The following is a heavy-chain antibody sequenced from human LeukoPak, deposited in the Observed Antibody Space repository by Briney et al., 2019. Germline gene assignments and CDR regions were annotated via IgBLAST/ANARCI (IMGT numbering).Heavy chain of an antibody. Sequence: PGGSLRLSCAASGFTFSSYGMHWVRQAPGKGLEWVAFIRYDGSNKYYADSVKVRFTISRDNSKNTLYLQMNSLRAEDTAVYYCAKTDYGDYSDYWGQGTLVTVSS. V-gene: IGHV3-30*02. CDR3: AKTDYGDYSDY. D-gene: IGHD4-17*01. J-gene: IGHJ4*02. CDR2: IRYDGSNK. CDR1: GFTFSSYG.